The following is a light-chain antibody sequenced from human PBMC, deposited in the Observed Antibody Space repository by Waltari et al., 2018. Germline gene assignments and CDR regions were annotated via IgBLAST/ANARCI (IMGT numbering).Light chain of an antibody. CDR2: EVS. CDR1: SADVGCYNY. J-gene: IGLJ1*01. CDR3: SSKTSASGV. Sequence: QSALTQPASVSGSPGQSIPISCTGTSADVGCYNYVSWYQQYPGKAPQLMIYEVSFRPSGMSNRFSGSKSGNTATLTISGLQAEDEADYYCSSKTSASGVFGTGTTVTVL. V-gene: IGLV2-14*01.